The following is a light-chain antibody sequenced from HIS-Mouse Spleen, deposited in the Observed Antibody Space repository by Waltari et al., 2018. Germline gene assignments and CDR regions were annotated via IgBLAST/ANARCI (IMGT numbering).Light chain of an antibody. V-gene: IGLV2-23*01. CDR1: SRDVGCYNL. Sequence: QSALTQPASVSGSPGQSITIPCTGTSRDVGCYNLVSWYQPHPGKAPKLMIYEGSKRPSGVSNRFSGSKSGNTASLTISGLQAEDEADYYCCSYAGSSTWVFGGGTKLTVL. CDR3: CSYAGSSTWV. CDR2: EGS. J-gene: IGLJ3*02.